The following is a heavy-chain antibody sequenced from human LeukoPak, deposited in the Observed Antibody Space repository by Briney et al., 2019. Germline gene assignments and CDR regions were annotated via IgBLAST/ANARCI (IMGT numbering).Heavy chain of an antibody. J-gene: IGHJ4*02. CDR2: ISSSGSTI. Sequence: GGSLRLSCAASGFTFSSYEMNWVRQAPGKGLEWASYISSSGSTIYYADSVKGRFTISRDNAKNSLYLQMNSLRAEDTAVYYCASTDSSSWYGGFDYWGQGTLVTVSS. D-gene: IGHD6-13*01. V-gene: IGHV3-48*03. CDR1: GFTFSSYE. CDR3: ASTDSSSWYGGFDY.